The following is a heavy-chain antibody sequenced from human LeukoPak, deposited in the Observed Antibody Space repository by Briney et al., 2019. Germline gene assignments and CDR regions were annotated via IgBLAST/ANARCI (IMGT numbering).Heavy chain of an antibody. CDR2: IIPIFGTA. V-gene: IGHV1-69*01. CDR1: GGTFSSYA. Sequence: SVKVSCKASGGTFSSYAISWVRQAPGQGLEWMGGIIPIFGTANYAQKFQGRVTITADESTSTAYMELSSLRSEDTAVYYCARGGYYGLGNDFRFDPWGQGTLVTVSS. J-gene: IGHJ5*02. CDR3: ARGGYYGLGNDFRFDP. D-gene: IGHD3-10*01.